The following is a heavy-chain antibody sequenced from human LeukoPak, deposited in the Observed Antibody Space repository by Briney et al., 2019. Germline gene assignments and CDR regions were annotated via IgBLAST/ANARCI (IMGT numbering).Heavy chain of an antibody. Sequence: RASVKVSCKASGYTFTSYYMHWVRQAPGQGLEWMGLINPSGSSTSYAQKFQGRLSLTRDMSTSTAYMELRSLRSDDTAVYYCARGRAIVDFDYWGQGTLVTVSS. CDR3: ARGRAIVDFDY. CDR2: INPSGSST. D-gene: IGHD3-22*01. V-gene: IGHV1-46*01. J-gene: IGHJ4*02. CDR1: GYTFTSYY.